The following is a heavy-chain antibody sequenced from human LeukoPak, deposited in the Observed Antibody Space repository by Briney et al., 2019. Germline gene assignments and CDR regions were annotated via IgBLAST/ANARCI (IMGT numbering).Heavy chain of an antibody. CDR3: VRENNYAGSGYYSYYFDY. J-gene: IGHJ4*02. D-gene: IGHD3-22*01. V-gene: IGHV7-4-1*02. CDR1: GYTFTTSA. CDR2: INTNTGNP. Sequence: GASVKVSCKASGYTFTTSAINWVRQAPGQGLQWMGWINTNTGNPTYAQGFTGRFVSSLDTSVSSAYLQISSLKADDTAVYYCVRENNYAGSGYYSYYFDYWGQGTLVTVSS.